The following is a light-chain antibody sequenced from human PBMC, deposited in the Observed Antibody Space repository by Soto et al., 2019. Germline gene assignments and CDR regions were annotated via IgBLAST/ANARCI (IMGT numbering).Light chain of an antibody. J-gene: IGKJ1*01. Sequence: DIVMTQSPATLSVSPGERATLSFRASQSVSSSYLAWYQQKPGQAPRLLIYGASNRATGIPDRFSGSGSGTDFTLTISRLEPEDFAVYYCLQYGSSPRTFGQGTKVDIK. CDR1: QSVSSSY. V-gene: IGKV3-20*01. CDR2: GAS. CDR3: LQYGSSPRT.